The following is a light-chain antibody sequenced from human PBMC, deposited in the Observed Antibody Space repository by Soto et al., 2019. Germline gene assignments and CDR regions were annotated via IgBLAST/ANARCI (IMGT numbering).Light chain of an antibody. V-gene: IGLV2-14*01. CDR1: SSDVGGYNY. CDR3: SSYRTGGPFV. Sequence: QSLLTHPASLSGSPGQSVAISCTGTSSDVGGYNYVSWYQQLPGKAPKLLISEVSNRPSGASHRFSGSKSGNTASLTISGLQAEDEADYYCSSYRTGGPFVFGTGTKVTVL. CDR2: EVS. J-gene: IGLJ1*01.